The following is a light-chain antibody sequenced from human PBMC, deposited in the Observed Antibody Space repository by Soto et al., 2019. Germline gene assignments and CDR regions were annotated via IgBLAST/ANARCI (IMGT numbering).Light chain of an antibody. CDR3: QHYGSSMYT. Sequence: EVVLTQSPGTLSLSPGEGATLSCRASHNISSTYLAWYQQKPGQAPRLLIYGASSRATGIPDRFSGSGSGTDFTLTVSRREPEDFAVFYCQHYGSSMYTFGQGTRLDIK. J-gene: IGKJ2*01. CDR1: HNISSTY. CDR2: GAS. V-gene: IGKV3-20*01.